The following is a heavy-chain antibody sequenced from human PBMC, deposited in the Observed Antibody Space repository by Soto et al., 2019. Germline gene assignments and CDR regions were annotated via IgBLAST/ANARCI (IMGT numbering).Heavy chain of an antibody. Sequence: ASVKVSCKASGYTFTSYGISWVRQAPGQGLEWMGWISAYNGNTNYAQKLQGRVTMTTDTSTSTVYMELRSLRSDDTAVYYCARVWYGTNFDYWGQGTLVTVSS. CDR2: ISAYNGNT. V-gene: IGHV1-18*04. CDR3: ARVWYGTNFDY. D-gene: IGHD2-15*01. J-gene: IGHJ4*02. CDR1: GYTFTSYG.